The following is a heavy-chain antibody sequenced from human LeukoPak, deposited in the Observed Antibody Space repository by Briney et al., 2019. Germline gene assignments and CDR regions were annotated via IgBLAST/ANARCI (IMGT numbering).Heavy chain of an antibody. CDR2: ISSSSKTI. CDR3: ARGKQYDFWSGYQYYYYYYMDV. Sequence: GGFLRLSCAASGFTFSDYYMSWIRQAPGKGLEWDSYISSSSKTIYYADSVKGRFTISRDNAKSSLYLQMSTLRAEDTAVYYCARGKQYDFWSGYQYYYYYYMDVWGKGTTVTVSS. V-gene: IGHV3-11*04. CDR1: GFTFSDYY. J-gene: IGHJ6*03. D-gene: IGHD3/OR15-3a*01.